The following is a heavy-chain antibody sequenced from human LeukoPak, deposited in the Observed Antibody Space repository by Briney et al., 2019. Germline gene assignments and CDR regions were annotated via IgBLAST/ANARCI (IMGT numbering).Heavy chain of an antibody. D-gene: IGHD3-10*01. CDR2: INHSGST. V-gene: IGHV4-34*01. CDR1: GGSSPVYS. Sequence: SQTLSPTCAVFGGSSPVYSCGWIRHPPGKEPEWIGEINHSGSTNYSPSLKSRVTISGDTSKNQFSLKLSSVTAADTAVYYCARAITMVRGVYFDYWGQGTLVTVSS. J-gene: IGHJ4*02. CDR3: ARAITMVRGVYFDY.